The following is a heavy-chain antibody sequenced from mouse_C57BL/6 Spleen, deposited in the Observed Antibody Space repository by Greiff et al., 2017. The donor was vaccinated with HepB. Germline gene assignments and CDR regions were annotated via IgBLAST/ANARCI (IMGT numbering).Heavy chain of an antibody. CDR3: ASYSNYVYFDV. J-gene: IGHJ1*01. CDR2: IDPSDSYT. Sequence: QVQLQQPGAELVKPGASVKLSCKASGYTFTSYWMQWVKQRPGQGLEWIGEIDPSDSYTNYNQKFKGKATLTVDTSSSTAYMQLSSLSSEDSAVYYSASYSNYVYFDVWGAGTTVTVSS. V-gene: IGHV1-50*01. CDR1: GYTFTSYW. D-gene: IGHD2-5*01.